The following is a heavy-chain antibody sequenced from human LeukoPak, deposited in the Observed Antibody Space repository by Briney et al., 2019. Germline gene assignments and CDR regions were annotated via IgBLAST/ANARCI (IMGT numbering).Heavy chain of an antibody. V-gene: IGHV4-34*01. J-gene: IGHJ4*02. CDR1: GGSFSGYY. CDR3: ARAHSGSLEIDY. Sequence: SETLSLTCAAYGGSFSGYYWSWIRQPPGKGLEWIGEINHSGSTNYNPSLKSRVTISVDTSKNQFSLKLSSVTAADTAVYYCARAHSGSLEIDYWGQGTLVTVSS. D-gene: IGHD1-26*01. CDR2: INHSGST.